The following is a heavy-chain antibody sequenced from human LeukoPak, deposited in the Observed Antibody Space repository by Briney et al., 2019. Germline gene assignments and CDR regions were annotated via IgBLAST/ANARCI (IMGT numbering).Heavy chain of an antibody. CDR2: IYYSGST. V-gene: IGHV4-59*01. D-gene: IGHD3-10*01. CDR3: ARDYGVSGYYGMDV. J-gene: IGHJ6*04. CDR1: VGSISSYY. Sequence: SETLSLTCTVSVGSISSYYWSWIRQPPGKGLEWSGYIYYSGSTNYNPSLKSRVTISVDTSKNQFSLKLSSVTAADTAVYYCARDYGVSGYYGMDVWGKGTTVTVSS.